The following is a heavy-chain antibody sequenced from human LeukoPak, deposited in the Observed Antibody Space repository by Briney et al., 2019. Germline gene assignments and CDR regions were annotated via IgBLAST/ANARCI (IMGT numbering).Heavy chain of an antibody. V-gene: IGHV3-74*01. CDR2: INSDGSST. CDR1: GFTFSSYW. J-gene: IGHJ4*02. D-gene: IGHD2-2*01. CDR3: ARGGEDIVVIPAEALFDY. Sequence: GGSLRLSCAASGFTFSSYWMHWVRQAPGKGLVWVSRINSDGSSTSYADSVKGRFTISRDNAKNSLYLQMNSLRAEDTAVYYCARGGEDIVVIPAEALFDYWGQGTLVTVSS.